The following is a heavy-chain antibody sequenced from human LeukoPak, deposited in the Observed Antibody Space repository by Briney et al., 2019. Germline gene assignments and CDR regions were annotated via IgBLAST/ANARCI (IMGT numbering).Heavy chain of an antibody. CDR1: GFTFDDYA. CDR3: ARDRYMGGL. CDR2: ISWNSGSI. Sequence: PGGSLRLSCAASGFTFDDYAMHWVRQAPGKGLEWVSGISWNSGSIGYADSVKGRFTISRDNAKKSLYLQMNSLRVEDTAVYYCARDRYMGGLWGQGALVIVSS. J-gene: IGHJ4*02. D-gene: IGHD3-16*02. V-gene: IGHV3-9*01.